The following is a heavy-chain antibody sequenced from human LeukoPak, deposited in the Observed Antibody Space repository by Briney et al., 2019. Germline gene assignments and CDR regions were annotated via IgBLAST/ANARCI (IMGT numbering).Heavy chain of an antibody. J-gene: IGHJ4*02. D-gene: IGHD4-17*01. V-gene: IGHV3-21*01. Sequence: GGSLRLSCAASGFTFNNYWMHWVRQAPGKGLEWVSSISSSSSHIYYGDSVKGRFTISRDNAKNSLYLQMNSLRAEDTAVYYCARYGVTTVTTGEYFDYWGQGTLVTVSS. CDR1: GFTFNNYW. CDR3: ARYGVTTVTTGEYFDY. CDR2: ISSSSSHI.